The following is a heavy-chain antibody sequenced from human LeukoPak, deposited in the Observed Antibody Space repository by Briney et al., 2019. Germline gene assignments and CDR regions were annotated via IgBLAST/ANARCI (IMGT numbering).Heavy chain of an antibody. J-gene: IGHJ4*02. CDR2: INHSGST. D-gene: IGHD3-10*01. CDR1: GGSFSGYY. CDR3: AGRRGRGSGR. Sequence: SETLSLTCAVYGGSFSGYYWSWIRQPPGKGLEWIGEINHSGSTNYNPSLKSRVTISVDTSKNQFSLKLSSVTAADTAVYYCAGRRGRGSGRWGQGTLVTVSS. V-gene: IGHV4-34*01.